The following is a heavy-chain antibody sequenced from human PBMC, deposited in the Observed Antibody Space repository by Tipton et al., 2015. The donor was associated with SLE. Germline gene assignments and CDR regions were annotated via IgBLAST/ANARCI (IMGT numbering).Heavy chain of an antibody. V-gene: IGHV4-59*11. J-gene: IGHJ4*02. Sequence: TLSLTCTVSGASITRHYWSWIRQPPGKGLEWIGHIYYSGSTNYNPSLKSRVTTSVDTSTNQFSLKMSSVTAADTAVYYCASPGYSSGWTLFDYWGQGTLVTVSS. CDR1: GASITRHY. CDR2: IYYSGST. CDR3: ASPGYSSGWTLFDY. D-gene: IGHD6-19*01.